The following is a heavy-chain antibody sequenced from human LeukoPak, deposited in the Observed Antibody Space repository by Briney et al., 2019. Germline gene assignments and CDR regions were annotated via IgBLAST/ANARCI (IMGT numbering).Heavy chain of an antibody. CDR3: AREEVGATAPEY. CDR1: GGTFSSYA. V-gene: IGHV1-69*01. D-gene: IGHD1-26*01. Sequence: ASVKVSCKASGGTFSSYAISWVGQAPGQGLEWMGGIIPIFGTANYAQKFQGRVTITADESTSTAYMELSSLRSEDTAVYYCAREEVGATAPEYWGQGTLVTVSS. CDR2: IIPIFGTA. J-gene: IGHJ4*02.